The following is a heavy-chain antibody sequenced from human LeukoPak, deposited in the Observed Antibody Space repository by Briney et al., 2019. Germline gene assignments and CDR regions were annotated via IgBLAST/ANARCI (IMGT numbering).Heavy chain of an antibody. CDR3: ARDQYNGSGSYGIDY. V-gene: IGHV1-18*01. CDR2: ISAYNGNT. D-gene: IGHD3-10*01. J-gene: IGHJ4*02. Sequence: ASVNVSCKASGCTITSYDSSWVRQAPGQGLEWIGWISAYNGNTNYAPMLQGRVIMTPDTSTSTAYMELRSLRSDDTAVYYCARDQYNGSGSYGIDYWGQGTLVTVSS. CDR1: GCTITSYD.